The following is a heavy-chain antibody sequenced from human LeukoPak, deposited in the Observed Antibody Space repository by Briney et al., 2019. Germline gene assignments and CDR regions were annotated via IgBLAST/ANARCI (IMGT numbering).Heavy chain of an antibody. D-gene: IGHD3-10*01. CDR3: ARGGLLWFGELSGY. CDR1: GFTFSSYA. Sequence: PGGSLRLSCAASGFTFSSYAMSWVRQAPGKGLEYVSVISSNGGSTYYANSVKGRFTISRDNSKNTLYLQMGSLRAEDMAVYYCARGGLLWFGELSGYWGQGTLVTVSS. V-gene: IGHV3-64*01. CDR2: ISSNGGST. J-gene: IGHJ4*02.